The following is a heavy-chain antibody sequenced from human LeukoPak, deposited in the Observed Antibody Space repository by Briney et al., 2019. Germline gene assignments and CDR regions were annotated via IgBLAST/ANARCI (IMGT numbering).Heavy chain of an antibody. J-gene: IGHJ6*03. CDR2: INPNSGGT. D-gene: IGHD3-16*01. CDR1: GYTFTGYY. V-gene: IGHV1-2*02. CDR3: ARGGRWGYYYYYMDV. Sequence: ASVKVSCKASGYTFTGYYMHWVRQAPGQGREGMGWINPNSGGTNYAQKFQGRVTMTRDTSISTAYMELSRLRSDDTAVYYCARGGRWGYYYYYMDVWGKGTTVTISS.